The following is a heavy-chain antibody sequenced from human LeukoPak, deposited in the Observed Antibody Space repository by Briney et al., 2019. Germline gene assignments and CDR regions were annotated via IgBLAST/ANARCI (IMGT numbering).Heavy chain of an antibody. CDR3: ARDLSGVTGYTYGRGIDY. CDR1: GFTFSYYG. CDR2: IKKDGSEK. D-gene: IGHD5-18*01. J-gene: IGHJ4*02. Sequence: PGGSLRLSCAASGFTFSYYGMHWVRQAPGKGLEWVANIKKDGSEKYYVDSVKGRFTISRDNAKTSLYLQMNSLRAEDTAVYYCARDLSGVTGYTYGRGIDYWGQGTLVTVSS. V-gene: IGHV3-7*01.